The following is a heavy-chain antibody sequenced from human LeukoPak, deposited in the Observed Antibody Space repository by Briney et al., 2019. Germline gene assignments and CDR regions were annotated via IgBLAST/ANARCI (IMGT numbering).Heavy chain of an antibody. D-gene: IGHD5/OR15-5a*01. V-gene: IGHV4-34*01. CDR2: INQSGGT. J-gene: IGHJ6*02. CDR1: GGSFSGYY. CDR3: ARFYDLTGGYYAYGMDV. Sequence: SETLSLTCAVYGGSFSGYYWSWIRQPQGKGLKWIGEINQSGGTNYNPSLKSRVSILIDTSKNQFTAADTAVYYCARFYDLTGGYYAYGMDVWGQGTTVTVSS.